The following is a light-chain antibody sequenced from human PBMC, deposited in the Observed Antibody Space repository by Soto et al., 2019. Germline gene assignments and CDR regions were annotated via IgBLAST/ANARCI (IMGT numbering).Light chain of an antibody. CDR3: SSHTSSSTVV. J-gene: IGLJ2*01. CDR1: SSDVDGYNY. CDR2: DVS. Sequence: QSALTQPASVSGSPGQSITISCTGTSSDVDGYNYVSWYQQHPGKAPKLMIYDVSNRPSGVSNRFSGSKSGNTASLTISGLQAEDEADYHCSSHTSSSTVVFGGGTQLTVL. V-gene: IGLV2-14*01.